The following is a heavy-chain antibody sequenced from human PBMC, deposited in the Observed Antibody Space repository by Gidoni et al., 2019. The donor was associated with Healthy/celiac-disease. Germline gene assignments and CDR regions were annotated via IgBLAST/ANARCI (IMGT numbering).Heavy chain of an antibody. Sequence: QVQLVESGGGVVQPGRSLRLSCAASGFTFSSYAMHWVRQAPGKGLEWVAVISYDGSNKYYADSVKGRFTIARDNSKNTLYLQMNSRRAEDTAVYYCARVKSSSPGGIYGMDVWGQGTTVTVSS. CDR3: ARVKSSSPGGIYGMDV. D-gene: IGHD6-6*01. CDR1: GFTFSSYA. CDR2: ISYDGSNK. J-gene: IGHJ6*02. V-gene: IGHV3-30-3*01.